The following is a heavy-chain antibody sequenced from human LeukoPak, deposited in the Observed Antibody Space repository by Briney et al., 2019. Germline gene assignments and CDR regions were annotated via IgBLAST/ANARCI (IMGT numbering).Heavy chain of an antibody. CDR1: GFTFSSYG. CDR3: ARFTYYYDSSAAFDI. J-gene: IGHJ3*02. V-gene: IGHV3-30*03. D-gene: IGHD3-22*01. CDR2: ISYDGSNK. Sequence: GGSLRLSCAASGFTFSSYGMHWVRQAPGKGLEWVAVISYDGSNKYYADSVKGRFTISRDNSKNTLYLQMNSLRAEDTAVYYCARFTYYYDSSAAFDIWGQGTMVTVSS.